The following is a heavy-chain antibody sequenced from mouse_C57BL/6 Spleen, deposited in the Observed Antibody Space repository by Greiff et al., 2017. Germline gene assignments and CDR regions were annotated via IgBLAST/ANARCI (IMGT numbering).Heavy chain of an antibody. D-gene: IGHD2-2*01. CDR2: IDPEDGDT. Sequence: EVQLQQSGAELVRPGASVKLSCTASGFNIKDYYMHWVKQRPEQGLEWIGRIDPEDGDTEYAPKFQGKATMTADTSSNTAYLQRSSLTSEDTGVYYCTQSTMVRTDGPFDYWGQGTTLTVSS. V-gene: IGHV14-1*01. CDR1: GFNIKDYY. J-gene: IGHJ2*01. CDR3: TQSTMVRTDGPFDY.